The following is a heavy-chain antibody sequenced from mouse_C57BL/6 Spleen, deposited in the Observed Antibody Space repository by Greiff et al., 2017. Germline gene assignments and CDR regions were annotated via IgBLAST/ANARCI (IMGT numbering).Heavy chain of an antibody. Sequence: QVQLQQPGPELVMPGASVKLSCKASGYTFTSYWMHWVKQRPGQGLEWIGEIDPSDSYTNYNQKFKGKSTLTVDKSSSTAYMQLSRLTSEDSAVYYCARYYYGSSCYAMDYWGQGTSVTVSS. J-gene: IGHJ4*01. CDR1: GYTFTSYW. CDR2: IDPSDSYT. CDR3: ARYYYGSSCYAMDY. D-gene: IGHD1-1*01. V-gene: IGHV1-69*01.